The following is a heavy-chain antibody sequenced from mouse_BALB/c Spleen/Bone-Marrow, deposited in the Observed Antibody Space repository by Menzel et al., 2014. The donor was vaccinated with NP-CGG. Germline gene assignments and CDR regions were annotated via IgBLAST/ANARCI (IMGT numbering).Heavy chain of an antibody. CDR1: GYTFSSYW. CDR3: ARGIDYYAMDY. J-gene: IGHJ4*01. V-gene: IGHV1-9*01. Sequence: VQLQQSGAELMKPGASVKISCKATGYTFSSYWIEWVKQRPGHGLEWIGEILPGSGSTNYNEKFRGKATFTADTSSNTAYMQLSSLTSEDSAVYYCARGIDYYAMDYWGQGTSVTVSS. CDR2: ILPGSGST.